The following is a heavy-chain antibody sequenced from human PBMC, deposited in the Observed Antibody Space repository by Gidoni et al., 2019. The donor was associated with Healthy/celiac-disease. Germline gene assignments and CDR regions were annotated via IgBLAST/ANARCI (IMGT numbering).Heavy chain of an antibody. J-gene: IGHJ6*02. CDR1: GFTVGDYA. CDR3: TRVRLGYCSGGSCYSAYYGMDV. D-gene: IGHD2-15*01. CDR2: IRSKAYCGTT. Sequence: EVQLVESGGGLVQQGRSLRLSCTASGFTVGDYAMSWVRRAPGKGLEWVGFIRSKAYCGTTEYAASVKGRFTISRDDSKSIAYLQMNSLKTEDTAVYYCTRVRLGYCSGGSCYSAYYGMDVWGQGTTVTVSS. V-gene: IGHV3-49*04.